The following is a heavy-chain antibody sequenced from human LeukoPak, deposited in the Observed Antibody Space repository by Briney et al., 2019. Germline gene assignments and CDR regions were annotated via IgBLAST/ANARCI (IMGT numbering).Heavy chain of an antibody. V-gene: IGHV1-24*01. CDR2: FDPEDGET. Sequence: ASVKVSCKVSGYTLTELSMHWVRQAPGRGLEWMGGFDPEDGETIYAQKFQGRVTMTEDTSTDTAYMELSSLRSEDTAVYYCATAEGRLVFRSGAFDIWGQGTMVTVSS. CDR1: GYTLTELS. CDR3: ATAEGRLVFRSGAFDI. D-gene: IGHD6-19*01. J-gene: IGHJ3*02.